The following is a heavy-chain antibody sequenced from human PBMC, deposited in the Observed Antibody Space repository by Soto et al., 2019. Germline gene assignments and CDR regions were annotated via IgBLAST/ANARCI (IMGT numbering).Heavy chain of an antibody. CDR1: GYTFTSYD. J-gene: IGHJ4*02. D-gene: IGHD6-19*01. Sequence: QVQLVQSGAEVKKPGASVKVSCKASGYTFTSYDINWVRQATGQGLEWMGWMNPNSGNTGYAQKFQGRVNMTRNTSISTAYMELSSLRSEDTAVYYCARGGLDSSGWHVYRLFDYWGQGTLVTVSS. CDR2: MNPNSGNT. V-gene: IGHV1-8*01. CDR3: ARGGLDSSGWHVYRLFDY.